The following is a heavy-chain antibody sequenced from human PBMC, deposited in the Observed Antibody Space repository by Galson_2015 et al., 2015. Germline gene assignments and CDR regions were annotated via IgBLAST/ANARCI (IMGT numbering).Heavy chain of an antibody. CDR2: IGHSSNY. CDR3: ARALGSAVTDFDY. Sequence: SLRLSCAASGFTFSDYYMAWIRQAPGKGLEWLAYIGHSSNYDYAESLRGRITISRDNAKNSLYLRMNSLRVEDTAVYYCARALGSAVTDFDYWGQGILVTVSS. V-gene: IGHV3-11*05. J-gene: IGHJ4*02. D-gene: IGHD4-23*01. CDR1: GFTFSDYY.